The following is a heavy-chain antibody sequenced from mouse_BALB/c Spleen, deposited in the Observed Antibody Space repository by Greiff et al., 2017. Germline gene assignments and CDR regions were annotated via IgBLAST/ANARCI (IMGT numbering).Heavy chain of an antibody. CDR3: ASYDGYYVGYAMDY. CDR2: IWAGGST. Sequence: VMLVESGPGLVAPSQSLSITCTVSGFSLTSYGVHWVRQPPGKGLEWLGVIWAGGSTNYNSALMSRLSISKDNSKSQVFLKMNSLQTDDTAMYYCASYDGYYVGYAMDYWGQGTSVTVSS. V-gene: IGHV2-9*02. J-gene: IGHJ4*01. CDR1: GFSLTSYG. D-gene: IGHD2-3*01.